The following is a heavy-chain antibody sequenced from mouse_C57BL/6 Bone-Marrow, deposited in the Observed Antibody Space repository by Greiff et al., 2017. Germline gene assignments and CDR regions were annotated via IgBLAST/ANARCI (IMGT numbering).Heavy chain of an antibody. V-gene: IGHV1-64*01. Sequence: QVQLQQPGAELVKPGASVKLSCKASGYTFTSYWMHWVKQRPGQGLEWIGMIHPTSVSTNYNEEFKRKATLTVDKSSSKADMQVSSLTSEDSAVYYCAISGRRYAAWLAYWGQWTRVTVSA. CDR3: AISGRRYAAWLAY. J-gene: IGHJ3*01. D-gene: IGHD1-1*01. CDR1: GYTFTSYW. CDR2: IHPTSVST.